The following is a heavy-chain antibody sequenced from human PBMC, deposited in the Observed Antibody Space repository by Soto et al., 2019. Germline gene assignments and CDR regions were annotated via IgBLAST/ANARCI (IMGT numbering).Heavy chain of an antibody. CDR2: IYYSGST. D-gene: IGHD3-16*01. Sequence: PSETLSLTCSISGGSISGYHWNWIRQTPGKGVEWIGYIYYSGSTNYNPSLKSRVTISVDTSKNQFSLKLSSVTAADTAVYYCARAWGEAFDYWGQGTLVTVSS. J-gene: IGHJ4*02. V-gene: IGHV4-59*01. CDR1: GGSISGYH. CDR3: ARAWGEAFDY.